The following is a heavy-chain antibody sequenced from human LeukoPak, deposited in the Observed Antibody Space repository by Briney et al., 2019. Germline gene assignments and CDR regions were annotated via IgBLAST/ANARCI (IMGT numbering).Heavy chain of an antibody. V-gene: IGHV3-30*18. CDR3: AKDDIAAAASDY. D-gene: IGHD6-13*01. CDR1: GFTFSSYG. J-gene: IGHJ4*02. Sequence: GGSLRLSCAASGFTFSSYGMHWVRQAPGKGLEWVAVISYDGSNKYYADSVKGRFTISRDNSKNTLYLQMNSLRAEDTAVYYCAKDDIAAAASDYWGQGTLVTVSS. CDR2: ISYDGSNK.